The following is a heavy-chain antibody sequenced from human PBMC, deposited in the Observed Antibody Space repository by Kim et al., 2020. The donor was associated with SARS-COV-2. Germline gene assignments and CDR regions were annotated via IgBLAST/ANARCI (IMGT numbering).Heavy chain of an antibody. CDR2: IYYSGST. Sequence: SETLSLTCTVSGGSISSYYWSWIRQPPGKGLEWIGYIYYSGSTNYNPSLKSRVTISVDTSKNQFSLKLSSVTAADTAVYYCARDRRRPGIAAAGTPSFYNWFDPWGQGTLVTVSS. CDR3: ARDRRRPGIAAAGTPSFYNWFDP. V-gene: IGHV4-59*01. CDR1: GGSISSYY. D-gene: IGHD6-13*01. J-gene: IGHJ5*02.